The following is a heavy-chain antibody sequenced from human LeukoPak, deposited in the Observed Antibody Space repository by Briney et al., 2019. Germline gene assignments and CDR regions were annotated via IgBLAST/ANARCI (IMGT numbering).Heavy chain of an antibody. CDR2: ISSNGGST. V-gene: IGHV3-64D*06. CDR3: VKGPSSGWYYYFDY. J-gene: IGHJ4*02. Sequence: GGSLRLSCSASGFTFSSYAMHWVRQAPGKGLEYVSAISSNGGSTYYADSVKGRFTISRDNSKNTLYLQMSSLRAEDTAVYHCVKGPSSGWYYYFDYWGQGTLVTVSS. D-gene: IGHD6-19*01. CDR1: GFTFSSYA.